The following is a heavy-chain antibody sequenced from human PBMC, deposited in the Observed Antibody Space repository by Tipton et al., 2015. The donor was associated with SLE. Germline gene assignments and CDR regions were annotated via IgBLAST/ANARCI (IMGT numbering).Heavy chain of an antibody. J-gene: IGHJ4*02. CDR3: ARASERIGHFDY. CDR1: GGSISSRNW. CDR2: IDHSGST. V-gene: IGHV4-4*02. Sequence: GLVKPSGTLSLTCAVYGGSISSRNWWSWIRQPPGKGLEWIGEIDHSGSTNYNPSLESRVTISLDTSKSQFSLELSSVTAADTAVYYCARASERIGHFDYWGRGTLVTVSS. D-gene: IGHD1-1*01.